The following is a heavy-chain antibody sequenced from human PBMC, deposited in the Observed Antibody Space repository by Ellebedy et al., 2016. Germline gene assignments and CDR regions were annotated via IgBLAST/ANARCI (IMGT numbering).Heavy chain of an antibody. V-gene: IGHV3-30*18. CDR2: ISYDGSNK. CDR3: TKETPGYTGILDH. CDR1: GFTFRNFG. J-gene: IGHJ4*02. Sequence: GGSLRLXCAASGFTFRNFGMHWVRQAPGKGLEWVSFISYDGSNKNYADPVKGRFTISRDNSKNTVYLQMNSLRVEDTAIYYCTKETPGYTGILDHWGQGTLVTVSS. D-gene: IGHD5-12*01.